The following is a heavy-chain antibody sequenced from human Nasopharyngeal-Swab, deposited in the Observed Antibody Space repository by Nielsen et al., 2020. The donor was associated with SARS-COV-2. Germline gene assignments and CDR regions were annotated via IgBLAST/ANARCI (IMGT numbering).Heavy chain of an antibody. CDR1: GYTFTSYG. CDR3: ARDRRQWLVRGYYYYGMDV. Sequence: ASVKVSCKASGYTFTSYGISWVRQAPGQGLEWMGWISAYNGNTNYAQKLQGRVTMTTDTSTSTAYMELRSLRSDDTAVYYCARDRRQWLVRGYYYYGMDVWGQGTTVTVPS. V-gene: IGHV1-18*01. J-gene: IGHJ6*02. CDR2: ISAYNGNT. D-gene: IGHD6-19*01.